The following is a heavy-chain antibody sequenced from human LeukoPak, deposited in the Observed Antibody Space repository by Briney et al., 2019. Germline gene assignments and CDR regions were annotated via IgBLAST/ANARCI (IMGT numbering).Heavy chain of an antibody. D-gene: IGHD4-23*01. CDR1: GGSISSGGYY. Sequence: PLESLSLTCTVSGGSISSGGYYWSWIRQHPGKGLEWIGFIYYSGSNYYNPSLKSRFIISVDTSKNQFSLKLSSVTAADTAVYYCARFYGGNSGMLPRATFDIWGQGTMVTVSS. J-gene: IGHJ3*02. CDR2: IYYSGSN. V-gene: IGHV4-31*03. CDR3: ARFYGGNSGMLPRATFDI.